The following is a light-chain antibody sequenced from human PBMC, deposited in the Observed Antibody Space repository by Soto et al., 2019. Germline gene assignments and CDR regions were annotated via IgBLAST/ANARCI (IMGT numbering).Light chain of an antibody. Sequence: DIQMTQSPSSLSASVGDRVTITCQASQDISNYLNWYQQKPGKAPKLLIYDASNLETGVPSRFSGSGSGTDFNVTISSLQPEDIATYYCQQYDNLPSITFGQGTRLEIK. CDR3: QQYDNLPSIT. CDR2: DAS. J-gene: IGKJ5*01. V-gene: IGKV1-33*01. CDR1: QDISNY.